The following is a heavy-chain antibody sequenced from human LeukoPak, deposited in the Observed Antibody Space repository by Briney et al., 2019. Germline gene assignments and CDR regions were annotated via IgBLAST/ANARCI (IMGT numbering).Heavy chain of an antibody. Sequence: GASVKVSCKASGYTFTSYGISWVRQAPGQGLEWMGGIIPIFGTANYAQKFQGRVSITTDESTSTAYMELSSLRSEDTAVYYCARERFGITGTIDAFDIWGQGTMVTVSS. CDR3: ARERFGITGTIDAFDI. V-gene: IGHV1-69*05. J-gene: IGHJ3*02. D-gene: IGHD1-7*01. CDR1: GYTFTSYG. CDR2: IIPIFGTA.